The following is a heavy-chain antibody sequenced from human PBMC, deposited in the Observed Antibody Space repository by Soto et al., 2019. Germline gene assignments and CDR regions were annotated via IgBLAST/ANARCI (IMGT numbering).Heavy chain of an antibody. V-gene: IGHV6-1*01. CDR3: ARGEVGATDYYCYCGMDG. D-gene: IGHD1-26*01. CDR1: GDSVSSNSAA. CDR2: TYYRSKWYN. Sequence: SQTLSLTCAISGDSVSSNSAAWNWIRQSPSRGLEWLGRTYYRSKWYNDYAVSVKSRITINPDTSKNQFSLQLNSVTPEDTAVYYCARGEVGATDYYCYCGMDGCDQGPRVAVAS. J-gene: IGHJ6*02.